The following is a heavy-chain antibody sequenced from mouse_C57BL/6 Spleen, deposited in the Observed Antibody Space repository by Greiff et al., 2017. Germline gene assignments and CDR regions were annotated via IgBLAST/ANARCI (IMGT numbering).Heavy chain of an antibody. CDR3: ARGNSLDY. CDR1: GYSITSGYY. D-gene: IGHD2-1*01. V-gene: IGHV3-6*01. Sequence: EVKLEESGPGLVKPSQSLSITCSVTGYSITSGYYWNWIRQFPGNKLEGMGYISYDGSNNYNPSLKDRISLTRDTSKNQFVLKLNSLTTEDTATYYCARGNSLDYWGQGTTLTVSS. J-gene: IGHJ2*01. CDR2: ISYDGSN.